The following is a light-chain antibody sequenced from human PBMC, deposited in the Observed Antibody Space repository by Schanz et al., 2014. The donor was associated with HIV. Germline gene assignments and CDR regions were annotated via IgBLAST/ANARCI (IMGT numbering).Light chain of an antibody. Sequence: QSVLTQPPSVSGAPGQRVTISCTGSRSNIGAGYDVHWYQQVPGTAPKLLISVNTDRPSGVPDRFSGSKSGNTASLTVSGLQAEDEADYYCSSFRSNTTWVFGGGTKLTVL. CDR2: VNT. CDR1: RSNIGAGYD. J-gene: IGLJ3*02. CDR3: SSFRSNTTWV. V-gene: IGLV1-40*01.